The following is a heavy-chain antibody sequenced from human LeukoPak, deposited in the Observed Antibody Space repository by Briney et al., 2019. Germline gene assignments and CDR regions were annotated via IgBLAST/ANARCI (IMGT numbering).Heavy chain of an antibody. D-gene: IGHD2-15*01. CDR1: GFTFSSSA. J-gene: IGHJ5*02. CDR3: AKDLPLGYWPRTPLVLNYFDP. Sequence: GGSLRLSCAASGFTFSSSAMHWVRQAPDKGLEWVAVISYDGSNKYYADSVKGRFTISRDNSKNTLYLQMNSLRAEDTAVYYCAKDLPLGYWPRTPLVLNYFDPWGQGTLVTVSS. V-gene: IGHV3-30-3*01. CDR2: ISYDGSNK.